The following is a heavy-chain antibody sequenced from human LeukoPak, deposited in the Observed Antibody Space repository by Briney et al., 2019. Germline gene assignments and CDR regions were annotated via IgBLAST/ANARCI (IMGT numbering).Heavy chain of an antibody. CDR2: ISNDGNEK. Sequence: GGSLRLSCAASGFTFSAYVMHWVRQAPGKGLECVAVISNDGNEKYYADSVKGRFTIPRDNSKNTLYLQMNSLRAEDTAVYYCAKDREAAAGSFVGHYYYYMDVWGKGTTVTVSS. J-gene: IGHJ6*03. D-gene: IGHD6-13*01. V-gene: IGHV3-30*04. CDR3: AKDREAAAGSFVGHYYYYMDV. CDR1: GFTFSAYV.